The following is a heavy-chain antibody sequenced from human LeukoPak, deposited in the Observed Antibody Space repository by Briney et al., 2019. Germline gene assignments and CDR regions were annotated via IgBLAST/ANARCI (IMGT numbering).Heavy chain of an antibody. J-gene: IGHJ4*02. CDR2: INHSGST. CDR1: GGSFSGYY. V-gene: IGHV4-34*01. Sequence: MSSETLSLTCAVYGGSFSGYYWSWIRQPPGKGLEWIGEINHSGSTNYNPSLKSRVTISVDTSKNQFSLKLSSVTAADTAVYYCTRDRGAVAGYFDSWGQGTLVTVSS. D-gene: IGHD6-19*01. CDR3: TRDRGAVAGYFDS.